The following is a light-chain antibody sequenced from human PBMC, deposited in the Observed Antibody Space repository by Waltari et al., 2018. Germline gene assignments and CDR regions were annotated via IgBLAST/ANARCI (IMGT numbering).Light chain of an antibody. CDR3: QQLSSYPIT. V-gene: IGKV1-9*01. CDR1: QGIRSY. Sequence: DIQLTQSPSFLSASVGDRVTITCRASQGIRSYLAWFQQKPGKAPNLLIYWAATLQSGVHSRCSGSGSGTEFTLTISSLQPEDFATYFCQQLSSYPITFGQGTRLEIK. CDR2: WAA. J-gene: IGKJ5*01.